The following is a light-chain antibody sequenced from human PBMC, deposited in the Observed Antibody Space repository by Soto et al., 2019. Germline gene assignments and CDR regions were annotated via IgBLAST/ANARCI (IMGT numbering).Light chain of an antibody. CDR1: PSISSY. Sequence: DIQMTQSPSSLSASVGDRVTITCRASPSISSYLNWYQQKPGKAPKLLIYAASSLQSGVPSRFSGSGSWTDFTLTISSLQPEDFATYYCQQSYSTPSTFGQGTKVDIK. J-gene: IGKJ1*01. V-gene: IGKV1-39*01. CDR2: AAS. CDR3: QQSYSTPST.